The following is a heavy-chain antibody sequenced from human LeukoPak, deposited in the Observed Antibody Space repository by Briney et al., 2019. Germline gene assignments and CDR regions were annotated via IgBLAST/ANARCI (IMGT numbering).Heavy chain of an antibody. Sequence: GESLKISCKGSGYTFASYWIGWVRQMPGKGLEWMGIIYPGDSDTRLNPSFQGQVTISVDRSINTDYLQWSSLEASDTAMYYCGRLLSLGTSKNLGVDVWGQGTAVAVSS. CDR3: GRLLSLGTSKNLGVDV. CDR2: IYPGDSDT. J-gene: IGHJ6*02. V-gene: IGHV5-51*01. CDR1: GYTFASYW. D-gene: IGHD1-1*01.